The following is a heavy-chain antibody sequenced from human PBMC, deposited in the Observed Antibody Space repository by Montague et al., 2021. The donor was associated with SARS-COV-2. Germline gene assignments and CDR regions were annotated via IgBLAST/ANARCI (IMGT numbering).Heavy chain of an antibody. J-gene: IGHJ3*02. Sequence: SETLSLTCAVSRGSFSNYYWTWIRQSPGKGLEWIGEINQGGAPNYTPSLKRRVTISLDTSKKQISLKLNSVTVADTAVFFCARGRPVQGSFRHFDSISSGALDIWAQGSLVIVSS. CDR1: RGSFSNYY. V-gene: IGHV4-34*01. CDR3: ARGRPVQGSFRHFDSISSGALDI. D-gene: IGHD3-9*01. CDR2: INQGGAP.